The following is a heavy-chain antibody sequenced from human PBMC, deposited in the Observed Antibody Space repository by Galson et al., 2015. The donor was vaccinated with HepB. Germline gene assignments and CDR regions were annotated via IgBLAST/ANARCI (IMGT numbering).Heavy chain of an antibody. CDR1: GYSFTDYD. CDR2: INTGNGNR. D-gene: IGHD3-9*01. J-gene: IGHJ4*02. V-gene: IGHV1-3*04. Sequence: SVKVSCKASGYSFTDYDIHWVRQAPGQRLEWMGWINTGNGNRKYSQKFQGRVTFTRDTSASTAYMELSSQGSEDMTVYYCARALTGARLLDYWGQGTLVTVSS. CDR3: ARALTGARLLDY.